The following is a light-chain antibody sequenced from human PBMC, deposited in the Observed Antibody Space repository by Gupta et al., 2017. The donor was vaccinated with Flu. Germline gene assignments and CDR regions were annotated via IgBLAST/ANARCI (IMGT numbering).Light chain of an antibody. CDR2: EDT. J-gene: IGLJ3*02. CDR3: GTWDGGLDTGV. Sequence: QSALTQPPSVSAAPGQKVTIFCSGLTSNIAKNYVSWYQQLPGTAPKLLIYEDTKRPSGIPDRFSGSKSGASATLAISGLQTEDEAEYYCGTWDGGLDTGVFGGGTKLTVL. V-gene: IGLV1-51*01. CDR1: TSNIAKNY.